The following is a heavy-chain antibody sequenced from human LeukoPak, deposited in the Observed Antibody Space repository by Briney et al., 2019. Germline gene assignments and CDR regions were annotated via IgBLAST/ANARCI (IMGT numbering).Heavy chain of an antibody. CDR1: GYTFTSYD. Sequence: ASVTVSCKASGYTFTSYDINWVRQATGQGLEWMGWMNPDSGNTGYAQKFQGRVTMTRNTSISTAYMELSSLRSEDTAVYYCASSSSWPAHDAFDIWGQGTMVTVSS. CDR2: MNPDSGNT. J-gene: IGHJ3*02. D-gene: IGHD6-13*01. V-gene: IGHV1-8*01. CDR3: ASSSSWPAHDAFDI.